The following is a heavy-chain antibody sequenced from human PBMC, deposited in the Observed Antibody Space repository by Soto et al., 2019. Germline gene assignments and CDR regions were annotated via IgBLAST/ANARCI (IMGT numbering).Heavy chain of an antibody. Sequence: WASVKVSCKASGYTFTSYGISWVRQAPGQGLEWMGWISAYNGNTNYAQKLQGRVTMTTDTSTSTAYMELRSLRSDDAAVYYCARDSPNYYDSSGRVYWGQGTLVTVSS. CDR3: ARDSPNYYDSSGRVY. D-gene: IGHD3-22*01. V-gene: IGHV1-18*01. CDR1: GYTFTSYG. J-gene: IGHJ4*02. CDR2: ISAYNGNT.